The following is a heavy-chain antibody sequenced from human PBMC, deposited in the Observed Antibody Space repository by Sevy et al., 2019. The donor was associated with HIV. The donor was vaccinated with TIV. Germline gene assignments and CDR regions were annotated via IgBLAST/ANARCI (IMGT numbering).Heavy chain of an antibody. Sequence: SETLSLTCTVSDVSISNFYCNWIRQPAGKGLEWIGRIYATGSTIYNPSLKSRVSMSVDTSKNEFSLKLNSVTAADTAVYYCAGPRFISVSADAFDIWGQGTMVTVSS. CDR2: IYATGST. CDR3: AGPRFISVSADAFDI. V-gene: IGHV4-4*07. J-gene: IGHJ3*02. D-gene: IGHD6-19*01. CDR1: DVSISNFY.